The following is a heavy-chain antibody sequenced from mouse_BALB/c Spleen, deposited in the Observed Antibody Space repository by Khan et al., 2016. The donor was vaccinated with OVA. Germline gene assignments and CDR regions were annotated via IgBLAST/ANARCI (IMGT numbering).Heavy chain of an antibody. Sequence: EVELVESGGGLVQPGGSLKLSCAASGFTFSTYTMSWVRQTPEKRLEWVAFISKGGGSTYFADTVKGRFTISRDNAMNTLYLQMSSLKSEDTAMYYCAAPGNEGYYYAMDYWGQGTSVTVSS. CDR2: ISKGGGST. CDR3: AAPGNEGYYYAMDY. J-gene: IGHJ4*01. CDR1: GFTFSTYT. D-gene: IGHD3-3*01. V-gene: IGHV5-12-2*01.